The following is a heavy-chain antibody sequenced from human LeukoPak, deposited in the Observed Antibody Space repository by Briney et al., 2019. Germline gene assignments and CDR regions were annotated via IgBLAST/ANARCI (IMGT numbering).Heavy chain of an antibody. D-gene: IGHD5-18*01. CDR3: GRGFGYHFDY. V-gene: IGHV6-1*01. CDR2: TYYRSKWYT. CDR1: GDSVSSNSAT. Sequence: TSQTLSLACAISGDSVSSNSATYNWTRQSPSRGLEWLGRTYYRSKWYTHYAISVKSRITINPDTSKNQFSLQLNSVTPDDTAVYYCGRGFGYHFDYWGQGTLVTVSS. J-gene: IGHJ4*02.